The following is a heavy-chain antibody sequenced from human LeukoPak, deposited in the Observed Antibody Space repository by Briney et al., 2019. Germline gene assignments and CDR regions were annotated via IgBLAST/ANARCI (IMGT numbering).Heavy chain of an antibody. Sequence: ASVKVSCKASGYTFAAYYMHWVRQAPGQGLEWMGWITPNSGGTKYAQKFQGRVTMTRDTSISTAYMELSSLRSDDTAVYYCARERYYGSGSVYNRIDYWGQGTLVTVSS. CDR2: ITPNSGGT. CDR3: ARERYYGSGSVYNRIDY. CDR1: GYTFAAYY. J-gene: IGHJ4*02. V-gene: IGHV1-2*02. D-gene: IGHD3-10*01.